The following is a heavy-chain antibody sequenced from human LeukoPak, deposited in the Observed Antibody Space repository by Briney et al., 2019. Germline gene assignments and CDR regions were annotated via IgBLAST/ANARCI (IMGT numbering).Heavy chain of an antibody. CDR1: GGSISSSSYY. Sequence: PSETLSLTCTVSGGSISSSSYYWGWIRQPPGKGLEWIGSIYYSGSTYYNPSLKSRVTISVDTSKNQFSLKLSSVTAADTAVYYCARQLRYCSSTSCYTRVLYYFDYWGQGTLVTVSS. CDR2: IYYSGST. CDR3: ARQLRYCSSTSCYTRVLYYFDY. D-gene: IGHD2-2*02. V-gene: IGHV4-39*01. J-gene: IGHJ4*02.